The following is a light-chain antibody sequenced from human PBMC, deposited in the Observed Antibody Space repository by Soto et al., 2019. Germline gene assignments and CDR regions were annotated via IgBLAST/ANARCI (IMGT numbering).Light chain of an antibody. CDR1: QNITNI. J-gene: IGKJ2*03. CDR3: RHYNEWSR. Sequence: GLPHSPATLPVPPAEATTLSCRAGQNITNILPGSPKNPGQAPRLLIYEASRRATGATARFSGSGFGTECPLRISSLECEGFVVYFFRHYNEWSRFGQGTK. CDR2: EAS. V-gene: IGKV3-15*01.